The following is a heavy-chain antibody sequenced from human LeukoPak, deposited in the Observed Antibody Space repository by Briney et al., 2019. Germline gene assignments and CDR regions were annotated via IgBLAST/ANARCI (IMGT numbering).Heavy chain of an antibody. Sequence: QAGGSLRLSCAASGFTFSSYSMNWVRQAPGKGLEWVSSISSSSSTIYYADSVKGRFTISRDNAKNSLYLQMNSLRAEDTAVYYCARSPQDIVASFDYWGQGTLVTVSS. CDR2: ISSSSSTI. J-gene: IGHJ4*02. CDR1: GFTFSSYS. D-gene: IGHD5-12*01. V-gene: IGHV3-48*01. CDR3: ARSPQDIVASFDY.